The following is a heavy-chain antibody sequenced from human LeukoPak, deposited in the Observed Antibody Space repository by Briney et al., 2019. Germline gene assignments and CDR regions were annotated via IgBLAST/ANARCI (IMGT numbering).Heavy chain of an antibody. V-gene: IGHV4-59*12. J-gene: IGHJ4*02. CDR1: GGSISSYY. CDR3: ARAGTVTTIRFDY. D-gene: IGHD4-17*01. CDR2: IYYSGST. Sequence: PSETLSLTCTVSGGSISSYYWSWIRQPPGKGLEWIGYIYYSGSTNYNPSLKSRVTISVDTSKNQFSLKLSSVTAADTAVYYCARAGTVTTIRFDYWGQGTLVTVSS.